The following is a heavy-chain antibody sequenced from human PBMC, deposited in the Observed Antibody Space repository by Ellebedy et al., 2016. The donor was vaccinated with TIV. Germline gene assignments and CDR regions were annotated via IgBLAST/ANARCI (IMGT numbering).Heavy chain of an antibody. CDR2: IYPGDSDT. CDR3: AREEESGSSWFAY. J-gene: IGHJ4*02. Sequence: PGGSLRLSCKGSGYSFTSYWIGWVRQMPGKGLEWMAIIYPGDSDTRYSPSFQGQGTISADKSLSTAYLQWSSLKASDTAIYYCAREEESGSSWFAYWGRGTLVTVSS. V-gene: IGHV5-51*01. CDR1: GYSFTSYW. D-gene: IGHD6-13*01.